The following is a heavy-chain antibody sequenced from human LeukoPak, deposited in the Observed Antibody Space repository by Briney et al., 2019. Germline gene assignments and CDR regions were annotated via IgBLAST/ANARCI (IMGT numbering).Heavy chain of an antibody. CDR2: IYYSGST. CDR1: GGYISSGGYY. D-gene: IGHD4-23*01. V-gene: IGHV4-31*03. Sequence: SETLSLTCSVSGGYISSGGYYWSWIRQHPGKGLEWIGYIYYSGSTYYNPSLKSRVTISVDTSKNQFSLKLSSVTAADTAVYYCARAQTTVAYPFFYWGQGTLVTVSS. J-gene: IGHJ4*02. CDR3: ARAQTTVAYPFFY.